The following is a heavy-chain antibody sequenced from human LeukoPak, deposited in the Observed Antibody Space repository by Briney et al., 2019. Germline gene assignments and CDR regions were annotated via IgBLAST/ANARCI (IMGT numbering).Heavy chain of an antibody. CDR1: GGSISSHY. CDR3: ARGIAAAGTFAKFFDY. D-gene: IGHD6-13*01. Sequence: KPSETLSLTCTVSGGSISSHYWSWIRQPPGKGLEGIGYIYYSGSTNYNPSLKSRVTISVDTSKNQFSLKLSSMTAADTAVYYCARGIAAAGTFAKFFDYWGQGTLVTVSS. J-gene: IGHJ4*02. V-gene: IGHV4-59*11. CDR2: IYYSGST.